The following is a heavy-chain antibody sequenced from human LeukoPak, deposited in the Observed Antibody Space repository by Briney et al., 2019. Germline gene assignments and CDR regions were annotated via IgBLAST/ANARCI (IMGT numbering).Heavy chain of an antibody. CDR3: AIDRSGWPIDY. V-gene: IGHV3-23*01. CDR1: GFTFSSYG. J-gene: IGHJ4*02. CDR2: ISGSGDKK. D-gene: IGHD6-19*01. Sequence: GGSLRLSCAASGFTFSSYGMSWVRQAPGKGLEWVSGISGSGDKKYYADSVKGRFTISRDNPKNTLYLQMISLRAEDTAVYYCAIDRSGWPIDYWGQGTLVTVPS.